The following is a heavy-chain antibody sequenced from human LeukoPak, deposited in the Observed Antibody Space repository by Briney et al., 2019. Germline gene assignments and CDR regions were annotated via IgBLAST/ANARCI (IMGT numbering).Heavy chain of an antibody. CDR1: GYTFTSYY. Sequence: GASVKVSCKASGYTFTSYYMHWVRQAPGQGLEWMGIINPSGGSTSYAQKFQGRVTMTRDTSTSTVYMELSSLRSEDTAVYYCAGSYGSGSYFYYYYGMDVWGQGTTVTVSS. CDR3: AGSYGSGSYFYYYYGMDV. J-gene: IGHJ6*02. CDR2: INPSGGST. D-gene: IGHD3-10*01. V-gene: IGHV1-46*01.